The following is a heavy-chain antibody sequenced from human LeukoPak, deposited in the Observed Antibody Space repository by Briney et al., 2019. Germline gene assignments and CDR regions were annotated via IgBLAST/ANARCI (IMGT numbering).Heavy chain of an antibody. Sequence: PGGSLRLSCTTSGFSFNTYSMSWVRQAPGKGLVWVSRIKSDGSSTSYADSVKGRFTISRDNAKNTLYLQMNSLRTEDTAVYYCTREHRWLVLDAFDIWGQGTMVTVSS. D-gene: IGHD6-19*01. J-gene: IGHJ3*02. CDR1: GFSFNTYS. CDR3: TREHRWLVLDAFDI. V-gene: IGHV3-74*01. CDR2: IKSDGSST.